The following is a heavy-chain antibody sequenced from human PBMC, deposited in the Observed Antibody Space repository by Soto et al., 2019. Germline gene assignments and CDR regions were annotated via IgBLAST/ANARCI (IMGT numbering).Heavy chain of an antibody. CDR1: GGSISTSY. CDR2: IYNSGNT. Sequence: QVQLQESGPGLVKPSETLSLTCTVSGGSISTSYWSWIRQPAGKGLEWIGRIYNSGNTKYNPSLKSRVTMSEDTSKNQFSLKLSSVTAADTAVYYCARDHLNWYFDLWGRGTQVTVSS. CDR3: ARDHLNWYFDL. V-gene: IGHV4-4*07. J-gene: IGHJ2*01.